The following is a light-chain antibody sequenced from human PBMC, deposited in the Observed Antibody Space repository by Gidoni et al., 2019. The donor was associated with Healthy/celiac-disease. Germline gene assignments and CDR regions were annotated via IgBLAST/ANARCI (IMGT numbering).Light chain of an antibody. Sequence: VFTQSPGTLSLSPGERATLSFRASQSVSSSYLPWYQQKPGRAPRLLISGASSRAAGIPDRFSGSGSGTDFTITISRLEPEDFAVYYCQQYGSSPWTFXXXTKVEIK. CDR3: QQYGSSPWT. CDR1: QSVSSSY. J-gene: IGKJ1*01. CDR2: GAS. V-gene: IGKV3-20*01.